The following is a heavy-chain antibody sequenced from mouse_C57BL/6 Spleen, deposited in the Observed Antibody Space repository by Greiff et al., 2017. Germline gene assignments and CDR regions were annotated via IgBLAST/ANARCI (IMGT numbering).Heavy chain of an antibody. CDR2: INPSSGYT. CDR1: GYTFTSYT. CDR3: ARCNGYYYFDY. Sequence: VQRVESGAELARPGASVKMSCKASGYTFTSYTMHWVKQRPGQGLEWIGYINPSSGYTKYNQKFKDKATLTADKSSSTAYMQLSSLTSEDSAVYYCARCNGYYYFDYWGQGTTLTVSS. V-gene: IGHV1-4*01. D-gene: IGHD2-3*01. J-gene: IGHJ2*01.